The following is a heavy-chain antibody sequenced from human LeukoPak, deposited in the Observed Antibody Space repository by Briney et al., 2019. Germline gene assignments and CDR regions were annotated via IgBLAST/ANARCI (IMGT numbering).Heavy chain of an antibody. Sequence: PGGSLRLSCAAYGFTFSSYAMSWVRQAPGKGLEWVSAISGSGGSTYYADSVKGRFTISRDNSKNTLYLQMNSLRAEDTAVYYCAREGLADSYGYGLNYWGQGTLVTVSS. D-gene: IGHD5-18*01. V-gene: IGHV3-23*01. CDR2: ISGSGGST. CDR1: GFTFSSYA. J-gene: IGHJ4*02. CDR3: AREGLADSYGYGLNY.